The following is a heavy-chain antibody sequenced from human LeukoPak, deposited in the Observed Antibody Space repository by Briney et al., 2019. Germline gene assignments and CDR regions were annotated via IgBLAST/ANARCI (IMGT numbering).Heavy chain of an antibody. CDR3: ARDARFLEWLPPYYYYYMDV. D-gene: IGHD3-3*01. Sequence: ASETLSLTCTVSGGSISSYYWSWIRQPAGKGLEWIGRIYTSGSTNYNPSLKSRVTISVDKSKNQFSLKLSSVTAADTAVYYCARDARFLEWLPPYYYYYMDVWGKGTTVTVSS. J-gene: IGHJ6*03. V-gene: IGHV4-4*07. CDR2: IYTSGST. CDR1: GGSISSYY.